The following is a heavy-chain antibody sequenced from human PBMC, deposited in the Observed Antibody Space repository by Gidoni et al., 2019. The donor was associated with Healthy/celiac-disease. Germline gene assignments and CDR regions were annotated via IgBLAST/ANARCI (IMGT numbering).Heavy chain of an antibody. CDR2: IRSKAYGGTT. Sequence: EVQLVESGGGLVKPGRSLRLSCTASGFTFGDYAMSWFRQAPGKGLEWVGFIRSKAYGGTTEYAASVKGRFTISRDDSKSIAYLQMNSLKTEDTAVYYCTLVTTETTDYYYYYGMDVWGQGTTVTVSS. D-gene: IGHD4-17*01. J-gene: IGHJ6*02. CDR1: GFTFGDYA. V-gene: IGHV3-49*05. CDR3: TLVTTETTDYYYYYGMDV.